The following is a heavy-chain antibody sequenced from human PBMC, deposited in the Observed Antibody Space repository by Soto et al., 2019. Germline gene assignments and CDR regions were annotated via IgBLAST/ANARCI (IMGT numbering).Heavy chain of an antibody. CDR3: ALRPEQQLDIPGGFDP. J-gene: IGHJ5*02. CDR2: IYWDDDK. Sequence: ITLKESGPTLVKPTQTLTLTCTFSGFSLSTSGVGVGWIRQPPGKALEWLALIYWDDDKRYSPSLKSRLTITKDTSKNQVVLTMTNMDPVDTATYYCALRPEQQLDIPGGFDPWGQGTLVTVSS. CDR1: GFSLSTSGVG. D-gene: IGHD6-13*01. V-gene: IGHV2-5*02.